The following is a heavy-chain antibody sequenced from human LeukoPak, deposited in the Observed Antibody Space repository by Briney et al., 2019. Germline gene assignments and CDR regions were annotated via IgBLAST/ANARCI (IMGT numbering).Heavy chain of an antibody. CDR2: ISTTSATI. V-gene: IGHV3-48*01. CDR1: GFSFSDYD. Sequence: PGGSLRLSCAASGFSFSDYDMNWVRLAPGKGLEWVAWISTTSATIYYADSVKGRFTISRDNAKNSLYLQMNSLSGEDTAVYYCARGAYYDSRGYHFDYWGQGTLVTVSS. J-gene: IGHJ4*02. D-gene: IGHD3-22*01. CDR3: ARGAYYDSRGYHFDY.